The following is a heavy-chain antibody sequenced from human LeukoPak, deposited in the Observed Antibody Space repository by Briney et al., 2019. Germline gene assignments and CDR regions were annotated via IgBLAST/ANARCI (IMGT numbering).Heavy chain of an antibody. Sequence: GGSLRLSCAASGFTFSSYSMNWVRQAPGKELEWVSYISSSSSTIYYADSVKGRFTISRDNAKNSLYLQMNSLRAEDTAVYYCARDKAVGMDVWGQGITVTVSS. D-gene: IGHD6-19*01. CDR2: ISSSSSTI. CDR1: GFTFSSYS. CDR3: ARDKAVGMDV. V-gene: IGHV3-48*01. J-gene: IGHJ6*02.